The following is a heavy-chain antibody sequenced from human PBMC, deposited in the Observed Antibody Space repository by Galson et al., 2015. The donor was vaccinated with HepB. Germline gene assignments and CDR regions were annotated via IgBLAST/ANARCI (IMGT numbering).Heavy chain of an antibody. CDR1: GFSLSNARMG. J-gene: IGHJ6*02. V-gene: IGHV2-26*01. CDR3: ARIHFSYSSSWADYYYYGMDV. CDR2: IFSNDKK. D-gene: IGHD6-13*01. Sequence: PALVKPTQTLTLTCTVSGFSLSNARMGVSWIRQPPGKALEWLAHIFSNDKKSYSTSLKSRLTISKDTSKSQVVLTMTNMDPVDTATYYCARIHFSYSSSWADYYYYGMDVWGQGTTVTVSS.